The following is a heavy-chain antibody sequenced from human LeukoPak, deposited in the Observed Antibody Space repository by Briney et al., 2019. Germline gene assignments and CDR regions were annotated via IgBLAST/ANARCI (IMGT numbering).Heavy chain of an antibody. CDR1: GGSISSYY. V-gene: IGHV4-59*01. CDR2: IYYSGST. CDR3: ARDRGIPNSGSYKRNYYYYGMDV. Sequence: ASETLSLTCTVSGGSISSYYWSWIRQPPGKGLEWIGYIYYSGSTNYNPSLKSRVTISVDTSKNQFSLKLSSVTAADTAVYYCARDRGIPNSGSYKRNYYYYGMDVWGQGTTVTVSS. J-gene: IGHJ6*02. D-gene: IGHD1-26*01.